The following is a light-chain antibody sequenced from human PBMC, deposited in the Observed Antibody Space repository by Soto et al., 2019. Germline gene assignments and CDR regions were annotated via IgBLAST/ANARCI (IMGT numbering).Light chain of an antibody. CDR3: QQYNSYSGT. V-gene: IGKV1-5*01. Sequence: DIQMTQSPSTLSASVGDIVTITCRASQSISSWLAWYQQKPGKAPKLLIYDASSLESGVPSRLSGSGSGTEFTLTISSLQPDDFATYYCQQYNSYSGTFGQGTKVEIK. J-gene: IGKJ1*01. CDR2: DAS. CDR1: QSISSW.